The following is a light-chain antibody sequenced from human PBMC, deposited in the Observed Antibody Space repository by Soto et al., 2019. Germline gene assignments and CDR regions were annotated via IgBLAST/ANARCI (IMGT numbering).Light chain of an antibody. CDR1: QSVNSNY. CDR3: QQYGSSQFT. Sequence: EIVLMQSPGTLSLSPGEGATLSCRASQSVNSNYLAWYQQKPGQAPTVLIFDTSRRATGVPDRFSGSGSGTDFILTISRLEPDDFAVYYCQQYGSSQFTFGPGTKVNNK. V-gene: IGKV3-20*01. J-gene: IGKJ3*01. CDR2: DTS.